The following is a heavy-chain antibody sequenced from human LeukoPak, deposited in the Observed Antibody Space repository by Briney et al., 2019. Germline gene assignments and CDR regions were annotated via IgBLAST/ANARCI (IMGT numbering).Heavy chain of an antibody. V-gene: IGHV3-30*03. CDR3: ARSGGGYSSGYFY. CDR1: GFTFGNYG. CDR2: ISYDGINK. J-gene: IGHJ4*02. Sequence: PGGSLRLSCAASGFTFGNYGMHWVRQAPGKGLEWVAVISYDGINKYYADSVKGRFTISRDNSKNTLYLLMNSLRAEDTAVYYCARSGGGYSSGYFYWGQGTLVTVSS. D-gene: IGHD6-19*01.